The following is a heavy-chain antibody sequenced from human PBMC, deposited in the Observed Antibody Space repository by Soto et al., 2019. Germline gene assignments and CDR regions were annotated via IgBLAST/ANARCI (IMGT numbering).Heavy chain of an antibody. V-gene: IGHV3-30-3*01. CDR2: TSYDGSSR. J-gene: IGHJ4*02. CDR3: ARPGKWLQSHVDY. CDR1: GFTFSSYA. D-gene: IGHD6-19*01. Sequence: PGGSLRLSCAASGFTFSSYAMHWVRQAPGKGLEWVAVTSYDGSSRYYADSVKGRFTVSRDNSKNTLFLQMNSLRPDDTAVYYCARPGKWLQSHVDYWRPGTLVTVSS.